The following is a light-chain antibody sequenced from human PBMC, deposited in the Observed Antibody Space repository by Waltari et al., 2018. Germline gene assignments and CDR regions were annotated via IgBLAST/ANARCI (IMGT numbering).Light chain of an antibody. J-gene: IGLJ2*01. CDR2: GVS. CDR1: SSDVGNNNH. V-gene: IGLV2-23*02. Sequence: QPALTQPASVSGSPGQSITISCTGTSSDVGNNNHVCWYQKHPDKVPKLLIYGVSKRPSGVFDRFSGSKAGNTPSLTISGLQAEDEADYYCLSYAATVSFGFGGGTKLTVL. CDR3: LSYAATVSFG.